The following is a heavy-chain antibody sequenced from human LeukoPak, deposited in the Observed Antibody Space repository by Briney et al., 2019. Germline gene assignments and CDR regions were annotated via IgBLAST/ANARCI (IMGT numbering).Heavy chain of an antibody. CDR1: GGSISDYY. J-gene: IGHJ4*02. CDR3: ARGPPRTGRERYFDC. V-gene: IGHV4-59*01. Sequence: PSETLSLTCTVSGGSISDYYWNWIRQPPGKGLEWIGYIYYRGTTNYNPSLNSRVTISLDSSKNQFSLKLSSVTAADTAVYYCARGPPRTGRERYFDCWGQGTLVSVSS. CDR2: IYYRGTT. D-gene: IGHD1-1*01.